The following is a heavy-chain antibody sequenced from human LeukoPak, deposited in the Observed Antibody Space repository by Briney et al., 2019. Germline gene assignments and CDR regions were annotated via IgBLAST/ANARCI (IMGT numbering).Heavy chain of an antibody. Sequence: PGGSLRLSCAASGFTFSSYAMSWVRQAPGNGLEWVSTLSGSGGSTYYADSVKGRFTISRDNSKNTLYLQMNSLRAEDTAVYYCAKVNGSSSSPDGSYLDYWGKGTLVTVSS. CDR3: AKVNGSSSSPDGSYLDY. V-gene: IGHV3-23*01. CDR1: GFTFSSYA. CDR2: LSGSGGST. J-gene: IGHJ4*02. D-gene: IGHD2-2*01.